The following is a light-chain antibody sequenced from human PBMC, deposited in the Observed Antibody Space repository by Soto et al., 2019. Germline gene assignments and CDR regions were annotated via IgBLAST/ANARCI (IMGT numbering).Light chain of an antibody. Sequence: DIQMTQSPSTLSASVGDRVTITCRASQSISDLLAWYQHKPGKAPKLLIYTASVLKSGVPSRFIGSGSWXXXTXXXXSLQXDDFXXXXXQQYNGYWTFGQGTKVEI. V-gene: IGKV1-5*03. CDR3: QQYNGYWT. CDR2: TAS. CDR1: QSISDL. J-gene: IGKJ1*01.